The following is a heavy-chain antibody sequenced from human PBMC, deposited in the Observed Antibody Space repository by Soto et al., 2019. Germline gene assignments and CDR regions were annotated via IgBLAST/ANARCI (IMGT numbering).Heavy chain of an antibody. V-gene: IGHV3-7*03. J-gene: IGHJ4*02. CDR1: AFTFSNFW. Sequence: EVQLVESGGGLVQPGGSLKLSCAASAFTFSNFWMSWVRQAPGKGLEGVANIKQDGSDKYYVDSVKGRFTISRDNAKNSLYLQMNSLRAEDTAVYYCARVSGSMGGAFDYWGQGTLVTVSS. CDR2: IKQDGSDK. D-gene: IGHD1-26*01. CDR3: ARVSGSMGGAFDY.